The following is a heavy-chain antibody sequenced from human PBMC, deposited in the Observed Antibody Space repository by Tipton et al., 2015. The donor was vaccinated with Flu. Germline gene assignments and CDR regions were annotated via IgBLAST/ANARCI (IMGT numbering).Heavy chain of an antibody. CDR3: ARRDFSNYVSDPKNWFDP. D-gene: IGHD4-11*01. CDR2: IHRSGST. J-gene: IGHJ5*02. CDR1: GDYISGDYF. V-gene: IGHV4-38-2*01. Sequence: LRLSCAVSGDYISGDYFWDWIRQPPGKGLEWIATIHRSGSTRYNPSLNSRVTISVDTSKNQFSLEMRSVTAADMAVYFCARRDFSNYVSDPKNWFDPWGQGVLVTVSS.